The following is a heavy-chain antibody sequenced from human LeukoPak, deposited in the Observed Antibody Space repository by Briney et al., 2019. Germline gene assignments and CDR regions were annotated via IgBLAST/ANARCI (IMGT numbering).Heavy chain of an antibody. V-gene: IGHV3-23*01. CDR1: GFTFSSYA. CDR2: ISGSSSST. Sequence: GGSLRLSCAASGFTFSSYAMSWVRQAPGKGLEWVSAISGSSSSTYYAGSVKGRFTVFRDNSKNTVYLQMNSLSTDDTAEYYCAKDMGEDGSYFLDYWGQGTLVTVSS. CDR3: AKDMGEDGSYFLDY. D-gene: IGHD1-26*01. J-gene: IGHJ4*02.